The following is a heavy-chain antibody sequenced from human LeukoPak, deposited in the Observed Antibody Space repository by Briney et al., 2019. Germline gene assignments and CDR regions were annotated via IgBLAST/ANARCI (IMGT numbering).Heavy chain of an antibody. J-gene: IGHJ4*02. V-gene: IGHV5-10-1*01. CDR1: GYSFTSYW. CDR3: ARHYYVTYDSRGYYYGY. D-gene: IGHD3-22*01. Sequence: GESLKISCKGSGYSFTSYWISWVRQMPGKGLEWMGRIDPSDSYTNYSPSFQGHVTISADKSISTAYLQWSSLKASDTAMYYCARHYYVTYDSRGYYYGYWGQGTLVTVSS. CDR2: IDPSDSYT.